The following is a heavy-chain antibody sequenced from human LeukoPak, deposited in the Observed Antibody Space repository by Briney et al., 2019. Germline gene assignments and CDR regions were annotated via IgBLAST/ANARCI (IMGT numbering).Heavy chain of an antibody. CDR2: INPSGGST. D-gene: IGHD3-10*01. V-gene: IGHV1-46*01. CDR1: GYTFTNYY. Sequence: ASVKVSCKASGYTFTNYYMHWVRQAPGQGLEWMGIINPSGGSTSYAQKFQGRVTMTRDMSTSTVYMELSSLRSEDTAVYYCARECGGGEASDAFDIWGQGTMVTVSS. CDR3: ARECGGGEASDAFDI. J-gene: IGHJ3*02.